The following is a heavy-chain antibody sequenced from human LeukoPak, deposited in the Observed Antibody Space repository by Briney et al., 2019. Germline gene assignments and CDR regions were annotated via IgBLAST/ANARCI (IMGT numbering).Heavy chain of an antibody. J-gene: IGHJ5*02. CDR2: ISYDGSNK. Sequence: GGSLRLSCSATGFTFSSYAMHWVRQAPGKGLEWVAVISYDGSNKYYADSVKGRFTISRDNSKNTLYLQMNTLRAEDTAVYYCAKDVSWNWFDPWGQGTLVTVSS. V-gene: IGHV3-30*18. CDR1: GFTFSSYA. CDR3: AKDVSWNWFDP.